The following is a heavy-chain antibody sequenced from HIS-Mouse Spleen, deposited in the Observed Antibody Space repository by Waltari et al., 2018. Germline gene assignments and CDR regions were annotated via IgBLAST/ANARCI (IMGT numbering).Heavy chain of an antibody. D-gene: IGHD1-7*01. CDR3: ARVSHNWNYETAFDI. Sequence: QVQLVQSGAEVKKPGASVKVSCKASGYTFTGYSMHWVRQAPGQGLEWMGWINPNSGGTNYAQKFQGRVTMTRDTSISTAYMELSRLRSDDTAVYYCARVSHNWNYETAFDIWGQGTMVTVSS. V-gene: IGHV1-2*02. J-gene: IGHJ3*02. CDR1: GYTFTGYS. CDR2: INPNSGGT.